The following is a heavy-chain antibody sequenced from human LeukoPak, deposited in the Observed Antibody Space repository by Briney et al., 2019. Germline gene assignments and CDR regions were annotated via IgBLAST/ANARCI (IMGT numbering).Heavy chain of an antibody. J-gene: IGHJ4*02. CDR1: GYSFTTHW. CDR3: GRVGGAEYSSSQPFDY. D-gene: IGHD6-13*01. V-gene: IGHV5-51*01. Sequence: GESLKISCKGSGYSFTTHWIGWVRQMPGEGLEWMGIIYPGDSDTIYSPSFQGQVTISADKSISTAYLQWSSLKASDTAIYYCGRVGGAEYSSSQPFDYWGQGTLVTFSS. CDR2: IYPGDSDT.